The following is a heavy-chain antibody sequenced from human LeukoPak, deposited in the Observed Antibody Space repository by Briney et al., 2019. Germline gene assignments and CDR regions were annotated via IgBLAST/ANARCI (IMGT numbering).Heavy chain of an antibody. J-gene: IGHJ1*01. D-gene: IGHD3-10*02. CDR3: ARGVFGELEKLMFQH. Sequence: GASVKVSCKASGYTFTSYYIHWVRQAPGQGLEWMGIINPSGGSTSYPQKFQDRVTMTRDTSTSTVYMELSSLKSDDTAINYCARGVFGELEKLMFQHWGQGTLVTVSS. CDR2: INPSGGST. CDR1: GYTFTSYY. V-gene: IGHV1-46*01.